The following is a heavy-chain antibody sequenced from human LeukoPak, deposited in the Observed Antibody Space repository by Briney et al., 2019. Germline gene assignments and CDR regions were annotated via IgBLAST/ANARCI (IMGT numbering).Heavy chain of an antibody. CDR3: ARVYYDILTGYYTYYYYYYMDV. D-gene: IGHD3-9*01. J-gene: IGHJ6*03. CDR1: GFTFNSYN. V-gene: IGHV3-21*01. Sequence: PGGSLRLSCAASGFTFNSYNMNWVRQAPGKGLEWVSSISSSSTYIYYADSVKGRFTISRDNAKNSLYLQMNSLRAEDTAVYYCARVYYDILTGYYTYYYYYYMDVWGKGTTVTISS. CDR2: ISSSSTYI.